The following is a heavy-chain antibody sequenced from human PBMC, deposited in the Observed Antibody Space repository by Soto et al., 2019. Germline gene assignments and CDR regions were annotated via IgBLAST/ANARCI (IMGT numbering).Heavy chain of an antibody. J-gene: IGHJ6*01. CDR1: GYSVSSNSAA. V-gene: IGHV6-1*01. D-gene: IGHD1-1*01. Sequence: SQTLSLTCAISGYSVSSNSAAWNWIIQSPSRGLEWLGRTYYRSKWYNDYAVSVKSRITINPDTSKNQFSLQLNSVTPEDTAVYYCARSTGNWNHAHSYGMEVWGEGTQVTLTS. CDR3: ARSTGNWNHAHSYGMEV. CDR2: TYYRSKWYN.